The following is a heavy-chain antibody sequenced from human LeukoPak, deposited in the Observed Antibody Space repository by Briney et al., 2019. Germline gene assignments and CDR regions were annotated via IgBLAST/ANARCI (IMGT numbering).Heavy chain of an antibody. CDR2: INHSGST. CDR1: GGSFSGYY. V-gene: IGHV4-34*01. J-gene: IGHJ4*02. Sequence: SETLSLTCAVYGGSFSGYYWSWIRQPPGKGLEWIGEINHSGSTNYNPSLKSRVTISVDTSKNQFSLKLSSVTAAYTAVYYCASLLSGSYYFDYWGQGTLVTVSS. CDR3: ASLLSGSYYFDY. D-gene: IGHD1-26*01.